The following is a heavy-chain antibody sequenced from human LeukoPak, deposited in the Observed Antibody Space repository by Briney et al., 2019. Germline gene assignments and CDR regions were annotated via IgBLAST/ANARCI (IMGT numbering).Heavy chain of an antibody. CDR2: IYYSGST. CDR1: GGSFSGYY. V-gene: IGHV4-59*01. D-gene: IGHD2-21*02. J-gene: IGHJ6*02. CDR3: ARICGGDCYSTPYGMDV. Sequence: PSETLSLTCAVYGGSFSGYYWSWIRQPPGKGLEWIGYIYYSGSTNYNPSLKSRVTISVDTSKNQFSLKLSSVTAADTAVYYCARICGGDCYSTPYGMDVWGQGTTVTVSS.